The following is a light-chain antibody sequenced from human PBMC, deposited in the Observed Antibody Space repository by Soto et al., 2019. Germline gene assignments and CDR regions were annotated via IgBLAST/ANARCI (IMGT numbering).Light chain of an antibody. CDR2: SNN. J-gene: IGLJ2*01. CDR3: AAWDDSLNAVV. V-gene: IGLV1-44*01. Sequence: QAVVTQPPSASGTPGQRVTISCSGSSSNIGSNTVKWYQQLPGTAPKLLIYSNNQRPSGVPDRFSGSKSGTSASLAISGLQSEDEADYYCAAWDDSLNAVVFGGGTKLTVL. CDR1: SSNIGSNT.